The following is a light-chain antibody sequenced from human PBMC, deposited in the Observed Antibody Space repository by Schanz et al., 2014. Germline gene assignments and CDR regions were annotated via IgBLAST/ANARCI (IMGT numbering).Light chain of an antibody. CDR1: QRVTSDDGITY. CDR3: MQATHWPYT. V-gene: IGKV2-30*01. J-gene: IGKJ2*01. CDR2: KVS. Sequence: DVVLTQSPLSLPVTLGQPASISCRSSQRVTSDDGITYFNWFQQRPGQSPRPLIYKVSNRDSGVPDRFSGSASGTEFTLKISSVEAEDVGLYFCMQATHWPYTFGQGTKLEIK.